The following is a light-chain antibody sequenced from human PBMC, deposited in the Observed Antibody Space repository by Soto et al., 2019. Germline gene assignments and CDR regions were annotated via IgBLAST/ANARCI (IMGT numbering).Light chain of an antibody. CDR3: QSYDSSLTVF. CDR1: GAAYD. J-gene: IGLJ1*01. Sequence: QLVLTQPPSVSGAPGQRVTLSCIGAAYDVHWYQQLPGTAPKLLIYDNTNRPSGVPDRFSGSKSGTSASLAITGLQAEDEADYYCQSYDSSLTVFFGTGTKLTVL. CDR2: DNT. V-gene: IGLV1-40*01.